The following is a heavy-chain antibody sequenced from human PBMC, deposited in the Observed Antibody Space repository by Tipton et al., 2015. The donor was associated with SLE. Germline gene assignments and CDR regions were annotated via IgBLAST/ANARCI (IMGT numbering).Heavy chain of an antibody. Sequence: TLSLTCTVSGDSISSSSYYWGWIRQHPGQGLEWIGYIYYSGNTYYNPSLKSRVTISVDTSKNQFSLKLSSVTAADTAVYYCARDFPYGSGSWNAFDIWGQGTMVTVSS. V-gene: IGHV4-31*03. CDR1: GDSISSSSYY. CDR3: ARDFPYGSGSWNAFDI. D-gene: IGHD3-10*01. J-gene: IGHJ3*02. CDR2: IYYSGNT.